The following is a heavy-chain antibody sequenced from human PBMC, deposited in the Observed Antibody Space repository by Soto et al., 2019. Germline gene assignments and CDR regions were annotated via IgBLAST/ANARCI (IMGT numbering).Heavy chain of an antibody. D-gene: IGHD4-17*01. CDR1: GYSFTTHG. Sequence: ASVKVSCKASGYSFTTHGISWVRRAPGHGLEWMGWISAYNGDTHYVQRFRGRLTMTTDTSTSTAYMELRSLTSDDTAVYYCARDPPVSGILRGTPLMDVWGQGTTVTVSS. CDR3: ARDPPVSGILRGTPLMDV. J-gene: IGHJ6*02. V-gene: IGHV1-18*04. CDR2: ISAYNGDT.